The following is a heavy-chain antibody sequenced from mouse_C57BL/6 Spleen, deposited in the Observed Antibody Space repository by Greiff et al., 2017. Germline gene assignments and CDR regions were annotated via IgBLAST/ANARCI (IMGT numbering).Heavy chain of an antibody. J-gene: IGHJ1*03. CDR2: IDPETGGT. CDR1: GYTFTDYE. V-gene: IGHV1-15*01. Sequence: VQLQQSGAELVRPGASVTLSCKASGYTFTDYEMHWVKQTPVHGLEWIGAIDPETGGTAYNQKFKGKAILTADKSSSPAYMELRSLTSEDSAVYYCTRSRGYDWYFDVWGTGTTVTVSS. D-gene: IGHD2-2*01. CDR3: TRSRGYDWYFDV.